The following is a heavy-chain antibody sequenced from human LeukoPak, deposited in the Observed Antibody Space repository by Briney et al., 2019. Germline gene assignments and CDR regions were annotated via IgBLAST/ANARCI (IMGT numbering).Heavy chain of an antibody. Sequence: GGSLRLSCAASGFTFSSYAMSWVRQAPGKGLEWVSAISGSGGSTYYADSVKGRFTISRDNSKNTRYLQMNSLRAEDTAVYYCAKNKPTRRIVLMVYAHNYFDYWGQGTLVTVSS. D-gene: IGHD2-8*01. CDR1: GFTFSSYA. V-gene: IGHV3-23*01. CDR3: AKNKPTRRIVLMVYAHNYFDY. CDR2: ISGSGGST. J-gene: IGHJ4*02.